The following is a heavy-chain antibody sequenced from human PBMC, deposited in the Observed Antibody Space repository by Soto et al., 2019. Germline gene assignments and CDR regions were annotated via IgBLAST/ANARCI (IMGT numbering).Heavy chain of an antibody. J-gene: IGHJ6*03. Sequence: QVQLQESGPGLVKPSETLSLTCTVSGDSLRSYYWSWIRQPPGKGLEWIGFIYYSGTTNYNPSLKSRVPISVDTAKNPFPLKLSSVTAADTAGYYCARSRPNLGIFGYYYMDVWGKGTTVTLSS. V-gene: IGHV4-59*08. D-gene: IGHD3-10*02. CDR1: GDSLRSYY. CDR2: IYYSGTT. CDR3: ARSRPNLGIFGYYYMDV.